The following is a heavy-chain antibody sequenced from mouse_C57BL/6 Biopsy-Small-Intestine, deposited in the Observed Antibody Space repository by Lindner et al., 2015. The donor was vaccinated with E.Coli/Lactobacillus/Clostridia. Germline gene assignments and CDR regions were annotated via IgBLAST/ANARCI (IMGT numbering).Heavy chain of an antibody. CDR1: GFTFSDYG. CDR2: ISSGSSTI. Sequence: VQLQESGGGLVKPGGSLKLSCAASGFTFSDYGMHWVRQAPEKGLEWVAYISSGSSTIYYADTVKGRFTIFRDNAKNTLFLQMTSLRSEDTAMYYCANYGNYYAMDYWGQGTSVTVSS. D-gene: IGHD2-1*01. J-gene: IGHJ4*01. V-gene: IGHV5-17*01. CDR3: ANYGNYYAMDY.